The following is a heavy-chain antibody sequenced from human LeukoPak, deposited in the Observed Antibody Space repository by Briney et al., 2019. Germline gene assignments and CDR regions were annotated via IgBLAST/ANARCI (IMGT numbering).Heavy chain of an antibody. J-gene: IGHJ4*02. Sequence: GGSLRLSCAASGFTFSSYSMNWVRQAQGKGLEWVSSISSSSSYIYYADSVKGRFTISRDNAKNSLYLQMNSLRAEDTAVYYCARAGDIVVVPAAPFDYWGQGTLVTVSS. V-gene: IGHV3-21*01. CDR2: ISSSSSYI. CDR3: ARAGDIVVVPAAPFDY. CDR1: GFTFSSYS. D-gene: IGHD2-2*01.